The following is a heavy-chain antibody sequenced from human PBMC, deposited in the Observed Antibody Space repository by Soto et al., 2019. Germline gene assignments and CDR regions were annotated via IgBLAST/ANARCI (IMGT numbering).Heavy chain of an antibody. CDR1: GYTFTSYG. CDR2: ISAYNGNT. Sequence: VSVKVSCKASGYTFTSYGISWVRQAPGQGLEWMGWISAYNGNTNYAQKLQGRVTMTTDTSTSTAYMELRSLGSDDTAVYYCPRDPARTPEPYYFDYWAREPWSPSPQ. V-gene: IGHV1-18*01. J-gene: IGHJ4*02. CDR3: PRDPARTPEPYYFDY. D-gene: IGHD1-26*01.